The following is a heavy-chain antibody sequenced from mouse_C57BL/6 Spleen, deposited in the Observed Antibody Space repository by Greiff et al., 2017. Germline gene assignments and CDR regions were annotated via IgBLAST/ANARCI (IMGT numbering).Heavy chain of an antibody. CDR1: GFTFSSYG. CDR3: ARRGGSPAWFAY. Sequence: VQLQQSGGDLVKPGGSLKLSCAASGFTFSSYGMSWVRQTPDKRLEWVATISSGGSSTYYPDSVKGRFTISRDNAKNTLYLQMSSLKSEDTAMYYCARRGGSPAWFAYWGQGTLVTVSA. J-gene: IGHJ3*01. CDR2: ISSGGSST. D-gene: IGHD1-3*01. V-gene: IGHV5-6*01.